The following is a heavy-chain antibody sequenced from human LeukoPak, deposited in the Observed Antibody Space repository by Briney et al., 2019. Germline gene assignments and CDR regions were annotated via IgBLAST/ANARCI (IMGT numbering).Heavy chain of an antibody. CDR3: ARDGLDAFDI. J-gene: IGHJ3*02. V-gene: IGHV4-59*01. Sequence: SETLSLTCTVSGGSISSYHWSRIRQPPGKGLEWIGYIHYSGSTNYNPSLKSRVTISVDTSKNQFSLKLSSVTAADTAVYYCARDGLDAFDIWGQGTMVTVSS. CDR2: IHYSGST. CDR1: GGSISSYH. D-gene: IGHD3/OR15-3a*01.